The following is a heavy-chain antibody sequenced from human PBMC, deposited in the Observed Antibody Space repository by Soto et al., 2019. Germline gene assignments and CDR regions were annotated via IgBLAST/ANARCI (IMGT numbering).Heavy chain of an antibody. V-gene: IGHV4-30-4*01. CDR3: ARVRYGRFGP. Sequence: SETLSLTCTVSGGSISSGDYYWSWIRQPPEEGLEWIAYIYYSGSTYYKVSLKSRLTISVDTSKNQFSLKLSSVTAADTAVYYCARVRYGRFGPWGQGTLVTVSS. J-gene: IGHJ5*02. D-gene: IGHD1-1*01. CDR2: IYYSGST. CDR1: GGSISSGDYY.